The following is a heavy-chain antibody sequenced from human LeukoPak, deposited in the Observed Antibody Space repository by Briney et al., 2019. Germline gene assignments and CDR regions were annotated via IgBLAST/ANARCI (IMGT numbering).Heavy chain of an antibody. CDR3: ARDEGSTYSQLDY. V-gene: IGHV1-2*02. CDR2: INGNDGST. Sequence: ASVKVSCKAPGYTFDNFYIHWVRQAPGQGPEWMGWINGNDGSTKYAQRFQGRVIMTRVTAISTVYMDLSGLRPDDTAIYYCARDEGSTYSQLDYWGQGTLVTVSS. J-gene: IGHJ4*02. CDR1: GYTFDNFY. D-gene: IGHD5-12*01.